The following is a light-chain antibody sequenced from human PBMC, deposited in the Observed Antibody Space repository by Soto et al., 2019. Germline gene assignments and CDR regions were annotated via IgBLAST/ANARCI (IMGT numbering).Light chain of an antibody. J-gene: IGLJ2*01. CDR2: RDA. V-gene: IGLV3-9*01. CDR1: DIGSTN. Sequence: SYELTQSLSVSVALGQTAKITCGGNDIGSTNVHWYQQKPGQAPVLVIYRDAIRPSEIPERFSGSNSGNTATLTIGRAQAGDEAHYYCQVWHSSTVVFGGGTKVTVL. CDR3: QVWHSSTVV.